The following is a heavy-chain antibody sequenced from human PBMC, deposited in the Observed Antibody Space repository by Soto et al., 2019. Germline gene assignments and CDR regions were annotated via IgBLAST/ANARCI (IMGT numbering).Heavy chain of an antibody. CDR2: IKSKTDGGTT. J-gene: IGHJ4*02. Sequence: GGSLRLSCAASGFTFSNAWMNWVRQAPGKGLEWVGRIKSKTDGGTTDYAAPVNGRFTISRDDSKNTLYLQMNSLKTEDTAVYYCTIQNARGVPDYWGQGTLVTVSS. V-gene: IGHV3-15*07. CDR1: GFTFSNAW. D-gene: IGHD3-10*01. CDR3: TIQNARGVPDY.